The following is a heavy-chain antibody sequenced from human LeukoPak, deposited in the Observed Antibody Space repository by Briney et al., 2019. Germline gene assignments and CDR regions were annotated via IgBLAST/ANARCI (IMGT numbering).Heavy chain of an antibody. D-gene: IGHD6-13*01. Sequence: PGGAHRVPRVPSVFTLHRHWLHGFRQALARGRVWVSRINGVGSNTPYADSVKGRFTISRDNAKNTLYLQMSSVRAEVTDVYHCARSKSWYFTDSFDIWGQGTMVTISS. CDR2: INGVGSNT. J-gene: IGHJ3*02. V-gene: IGHV3-74*03. CDR3: ARSKSWYFTDSFDI. CDR1: VFTLHRHW.